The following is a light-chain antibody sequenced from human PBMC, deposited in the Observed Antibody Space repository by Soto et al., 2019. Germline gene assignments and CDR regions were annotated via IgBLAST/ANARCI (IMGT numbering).Light chain of an antibody. Sequence: ERVMTQSPATLSVSPGERATLSCRASQSVSTNLAWYQQKSGQAPRLLIYGASTRATGIPARFSGSGSGTEFTLTISSLQSEDFAVYYCQHYDDWPPWTFGQGTKVEIK. CDR1: QSVSTN. V-gene: IGKV3-15*01. CDR2: GAS. CDR3: QHYDDWPPWT. J-gene: IGKJ1*01.